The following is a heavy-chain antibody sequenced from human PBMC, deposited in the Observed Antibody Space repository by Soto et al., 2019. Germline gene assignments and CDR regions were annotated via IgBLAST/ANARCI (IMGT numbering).Heavy chain of an antibody. J-gene: IGHJ4*02. Sequence: PSETLSLTCTVSGGSISSSSYYWGWIRQPPGKGLEWIGSIYYSGSTYYNPSLKSRVTISVDTSKNQFSLKLSSVTAADTAVYYCAREQWLPREWYFDYSGQGPLVTVSS. D-gene: IGHD6-19*01. V-gene: IGHV4-39*01. CDR2: IYYSGST. CDR3: AREQWLPREWYFDY. CDR1: GGSISSSSYY.